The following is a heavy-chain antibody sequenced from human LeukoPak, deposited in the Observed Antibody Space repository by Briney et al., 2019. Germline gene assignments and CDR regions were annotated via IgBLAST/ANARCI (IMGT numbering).Heavy chain of an antibody. CDR3: ARGYCSSTSCYNLDY. D-gene: IGHD2-2*02. CDR1: GGSISSYY. V-gene: IGHV4-59*01. CDR2: IYYSGST. J-gene: IGHJ4*02. Sequence: TSETLSLTCTVSGGSISSYYWSWIRQPPGKGLEWIGYIYYSGSTNYNPSLKSRVTISVDTSKNQFSLKLSSVTAADTAVYYCARGYCSSTSCYNLDYWGQETLVTVSS.